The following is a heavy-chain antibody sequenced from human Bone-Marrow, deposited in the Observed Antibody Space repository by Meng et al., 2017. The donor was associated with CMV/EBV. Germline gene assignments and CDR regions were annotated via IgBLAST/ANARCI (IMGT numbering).Heavy chain of an antibody. J-gene: IGHJ4*02. CDR1: GFTFSSYS. Sequence: ESLKISCAASGFTFSSYSMNWVRQAPGKGLEWVGRIKTKTDGGTTDYAAPVKGRFTISRDDSKNTLYLQMNSLKTEDTAVYYCTLQGEGEDYWGQGTLVTVSS. CDR3: TLQGEGEDY. CDR2: IKTKTDGGTT. V-gene: IGHV3-15*01. D-gene: IGHD3-16*01.